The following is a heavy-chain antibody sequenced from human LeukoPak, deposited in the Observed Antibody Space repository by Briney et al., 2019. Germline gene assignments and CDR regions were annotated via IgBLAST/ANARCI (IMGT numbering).Heavy chain of an antibody. J-gene: IGHJ4*02. CDR2: INHSGST. V-gene: IGHV4-34*01. D-gene: IGHD3-22*01. CDR3: ARSYDSSGYYYGFDY. Sequence: SSETLSLTCAVYGGSFSGYYWSWIRQPPGKGLEWIGEINHSGSTNYNPSLKSRVTISVDTSKNQFSLKLSSVTAADTAVYYCARSYDSSGYYYGFDYWGQGTLVTVSS. CDR1: GGSFSGYY.